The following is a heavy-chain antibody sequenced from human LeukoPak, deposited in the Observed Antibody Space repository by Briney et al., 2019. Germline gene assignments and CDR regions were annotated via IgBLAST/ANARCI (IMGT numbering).Heavy chain of an antibody. CDR3: ARSYCGGDCSPSDAFDI. V-gene: IGHV1-2*02. CDR2: VNPNSGGT. Sequence: GASVKVSCKASGYTFTGYYMHWVRQAPGQGLEWMGWVNPNSGGTNYAQKFQGRVTMTRDTSISTAYMELSRLRSDDTAVYYCARSYCGGDCSPSDAFDIWGQGTMVTVSS. J-gene: IGHJ3*02. CDR1: GYTFTGYY. D-gene: IGHD2-21*02.